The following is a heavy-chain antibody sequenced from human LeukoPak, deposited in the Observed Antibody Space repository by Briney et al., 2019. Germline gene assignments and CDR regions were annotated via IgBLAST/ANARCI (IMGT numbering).Heavy chain of an antibody. CDR3: ARVRGAVAGMEFDP. V-gene: IGHV4-59*12. J-gene: IGHJ5*02. Sequence: PSETLSLTCTVSGGSFSRSFWTWIRQPPGKGLEWIGYIYDSGTTKYNPSLKSRVTISVDTATNQFSLKLNSGTASDTGVCHCARVRGAVAGMEFDPWGQGTLVTVSS. CDR1: GGSFSRSF. D-gene: IGHD6-19*01. CDR2: IYDSGTT.